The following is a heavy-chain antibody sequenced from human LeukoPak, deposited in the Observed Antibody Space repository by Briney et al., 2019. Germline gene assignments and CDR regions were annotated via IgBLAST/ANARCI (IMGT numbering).Heavy chain of an antibody. V-gene: IGHV4-39*01. CDR3: ARLGISAAGLCYFDY. CDR2: LYYSGST. D-gene: IGHD6-13*01. CDR1: GGSFSSYY. J-gene: IGHJ4*02. Sequence: SETLSLTCAVYGGSFSSYYWGWIRQPPGKGLEWIGSLYYSGSTYYNPSLKSRVTISVDTSKNQFSLNLSSVTAADTAVYYCARLGISAAGLCYFDYWGQGTLVTVSS.